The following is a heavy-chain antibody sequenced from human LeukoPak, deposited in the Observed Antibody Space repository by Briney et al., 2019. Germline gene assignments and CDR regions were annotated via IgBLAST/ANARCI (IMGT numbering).Heavy chain of an antibody. J-gene: IGHJ5*01. CDR3: ARDVGSGDGHNLDS. V-gene: IGHV1-18*01. D-gene: IGHD5-24*01. Sequence: ASVKVSCKGAGYTFTCYGFSWVRQAPGQGLEWIGWISAYSGNKKYGQRFQDRLTMTTDASTSTSYMELRSLGSDDTAVYYCARDVGSGDGHNLDSWGHGTLVIVSS. CDR1: GYTFTCYG. CDR2: ISAYSGNK.